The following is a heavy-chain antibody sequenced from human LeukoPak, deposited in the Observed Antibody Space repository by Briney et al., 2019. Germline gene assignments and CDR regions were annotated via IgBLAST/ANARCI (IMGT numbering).Heavy chain of an antibody. CDR1: GGTFSSYA. D-gene: IGHD3-22*01. CDR2: IIPILGIA. CDR3: ARVDYYDSSGYFGY. J-gene: IGHJ4*02. V-gene: IGHV1-69*04. Sequence: ASVKVSCKASGGTFSSYAISWVRQAPGQGLEWMGRIIPILGIANYAQKFQGRVTITADKSTSTAYMELSSLRSEDTAVYYCARVDYYDSSGYFGYWGQGTLVTVSS.